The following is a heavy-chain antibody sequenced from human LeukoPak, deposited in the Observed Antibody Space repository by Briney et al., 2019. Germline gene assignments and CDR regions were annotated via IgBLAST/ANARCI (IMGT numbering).Heavy chain of an antibody. D-gene: IGHD2-15*01. Sequence: ASVKVSCKASGYTFTNYYIHWVRQAPGQGLEWMGLINPGGDNTDYAQNFQGRVTMTRDTSISTAYMELSRLRSDDTAVYYCARVWGSDYYYYMDVWGKGTTVTISS. CDR1: GYTFTNYY. J-gene: IGHJ6*03. V-gene: IGHV1-46*01. CDR3: ARVWGSDYYYYMDV. CDR2: INPGGDNT.